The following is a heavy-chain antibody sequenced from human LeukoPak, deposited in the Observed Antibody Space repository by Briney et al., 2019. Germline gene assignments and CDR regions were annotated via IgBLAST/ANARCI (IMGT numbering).Heavy chain of an antibody. CDR3: ARFKVRGVIKSFDY. CDR1: GYSFSSGYY. CDR2: IYHSGST. V-gene: IGHV4-38-2*01. D-gene: IGHD3-10*01. Sequence: SETLSLICAVSGYSFSSGYYWGWIRQPPGKGLDGIGSIYHSGSTYYKPSLKSRVTISVDTSKNKFSLKLSSVTAADTAVYYCARFKVRGVIKSFDYWGQGTLVTFSS. J-gene: IGHJ4*02.